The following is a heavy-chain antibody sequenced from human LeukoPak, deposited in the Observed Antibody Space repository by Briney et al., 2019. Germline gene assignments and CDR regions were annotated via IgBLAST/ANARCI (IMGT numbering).Heavy chain of an antibody. D-gene: IGHD1-26*01. Sequence: SETLSLTCTVSGGSISSYYWSWIRQPPGKGLEWIGYIYYSGSTNYNPSLKSRVTISVDTSKNQFSLKLSSVTAADTAVYYCARDPSGSYFSAFDIWGQGTMDTVSS. CDR1: GGSISSYY. J-gene: IGHJ3*02. CDR3: ARDPSGSYFSAFDI. V-gene: IGHV4-59*01. CDR2: IYYSGST.